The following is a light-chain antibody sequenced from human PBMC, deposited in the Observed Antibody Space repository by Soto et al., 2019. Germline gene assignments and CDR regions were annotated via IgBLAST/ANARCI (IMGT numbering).Light chain of an antibody. V-gene: IGKV3-15*01. CDR1: QSVSSN. CDR3: QQYNKWPPWT. Sequence: EIVMTQSPATLSVSPGERATLSCRASQSVSSNLAWYQQKPGQAPRLVIYHVSSRAAGVPARFSGSGSGTEFTLTISSLQSEDFAVYYCQQYNKWPPWTFGQGTKVDIK. J-gene: IGKJ1*01. CDR2: HVS.